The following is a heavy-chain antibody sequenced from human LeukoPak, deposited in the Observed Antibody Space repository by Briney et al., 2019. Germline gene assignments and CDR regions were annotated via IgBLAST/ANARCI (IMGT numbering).Heavy chain of an antibody. CDR1: GFTFSSYW. CDR3: VRDIPHYYDSSGYYGYYYGMDV. Sequence: GGSLRLSCAASGFTFSSYWMSWVRQAPGKGLEWVANIKQDGSEKYYVDSVKGRFTISRDNAKNSLYLQMNSLRAEDTAVYYCVRDIPHYYDSSGYYGYYYGMDVWGQGTTVTVSS. V-gene: IGHV3-7*01. D-gene: IGHD3-22*01. J-gene: IGHJ6*02. CDR2: IKQDGSEK.